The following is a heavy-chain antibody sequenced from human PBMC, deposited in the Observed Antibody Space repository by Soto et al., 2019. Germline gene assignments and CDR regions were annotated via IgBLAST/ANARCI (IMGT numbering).Heavy chain of an antibody. V-gene: IGHV3-48*02. D-gene: IGHD6-19*01. Sequence: GGSLRLSCAASGFTFSSYSMNWVRQAPGKGLEWVSYISSSSSTIYYADSVKGRFTISRDNAKNSLYLQMNSLRDEDTAVYYCAPQYKHQWLGPRSPDAFDIWGQGTMVTVSS. CDR1: GFTFSSYS. CDR2: ISSSSSTI. J-gene: IGHJ3*02. CDR3: APQYKHQWLGPRSPDAFDI.